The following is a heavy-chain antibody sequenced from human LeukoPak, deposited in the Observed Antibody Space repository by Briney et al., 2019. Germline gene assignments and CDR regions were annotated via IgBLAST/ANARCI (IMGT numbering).Heavy chain of an antibody. CDR3: ARGSSGWYPARTYFDY. V-gene: IGHV3-48*04. D-gene: IGHD6-19*01. J-gene: IGHJ4*02. Sequence: PGGSLRLSCAASGFTFSDSSINWVRQAPGKGLEWVSYISSRSSAIYYADSVKGRFTISRDNAKNSLYLQMNSLRAEDTAVYYCARGSSGWYPARTYFDYWGQGTLVTVSS. CDR2: ISSRSSAI. CDR1: GFTFSDSS.